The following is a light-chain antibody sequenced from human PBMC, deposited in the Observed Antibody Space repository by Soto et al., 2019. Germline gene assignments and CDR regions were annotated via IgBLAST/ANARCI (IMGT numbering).Light chain of an antibody. CDR1: SSNIGTKT. CDR3: AAWDDSLYGVV. J-gene: IGLJ3*02. CDR2: SND. Sequence: QSVLTQPPSASATPGQRVTISCSGSSSNIGTKTVSWYQQLPGTAPKLLIYSNDQRPSGVPDRFSGSKSGTSASLAITGLQSEDEGDYYCAAWDDSLYGVVFGGGTKVTVL. V-gene: IGLV1-44*01.